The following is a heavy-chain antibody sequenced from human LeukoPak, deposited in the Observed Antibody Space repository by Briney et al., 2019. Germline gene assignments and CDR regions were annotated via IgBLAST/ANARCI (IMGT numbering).Heavy chain of an antibody. D-gene: IGHD1-1*01. CDR1: GYTFIGYY. J-gene: IGHJ4*02. CDR3: ARDNNYYLDY. Sequence: ASVKVSCKSFGYTFIGYYMHWVRQAPGQGLEWMGRINPKTGATNYAQNFQGRVTMTRDTSISTAYMDLSRLRSDGTAVYYCARDNNYYLDYWGQGTLVTVSS. CDR2: INPKTGAT. V-gene: IGHV1-2*06.